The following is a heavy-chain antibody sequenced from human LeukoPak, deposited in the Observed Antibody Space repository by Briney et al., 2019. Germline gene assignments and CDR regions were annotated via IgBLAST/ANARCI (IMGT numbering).Heavy chain of an antibody. CDR2: IYYSGST. V-gene: IGHV4-59*08. CDR1: GGSISSYY. CDR3: ARHCSGGSCYLY. Sequence: PSETLSLTCTVSGGSISSYYWSWIRQPPGKGLEWIGYIYYSGSTNYNPSLKSRVTISVDTSKNQFSLKLSSVTAADTAVYYCARHCSGGSCYLYWGQGTLVTVSS. J-gene: IGHJ4*02. D-gene: IGHD2-15*01.